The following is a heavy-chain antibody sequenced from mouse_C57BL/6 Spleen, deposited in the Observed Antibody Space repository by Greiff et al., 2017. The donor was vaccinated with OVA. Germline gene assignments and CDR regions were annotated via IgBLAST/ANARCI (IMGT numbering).Heavy chain of an antibody. CDR3: ARVDYYGSYWYFDV. CDR1: GYSITSGYY. CDR2: ISYDGRN. Sequence: EVQLQESGPGLVKPSQSLSLTCSVTGYSITSGYYWNWIRQFPGNKLEWMGYISYDGRNNYNPSLKNRISITRDTSKNQFFLKLNSVTTEDTATYYCARVDYYGSYWYFDVWGTGTTVTVSS. J-gene: IGHJ1*03. D-gene: IGHD1-1*01. V-gene: IGHV3-6*01.